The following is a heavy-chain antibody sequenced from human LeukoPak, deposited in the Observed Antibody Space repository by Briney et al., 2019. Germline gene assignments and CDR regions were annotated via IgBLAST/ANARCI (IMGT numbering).Heavy chain of an antibody. Sequence: HPGGSLRLSCAASGFTFSSYAMSWVRQAPGKGLEWVSAISGSGGSTYYADSVKGRFTISRDNSKNTLYLQMNSLGAEDTAVYYCAKNIGLLEWLSDYWGQGTLVTVSS. CDR1: GFTFSSYA. CDR2: ISGSGGST. V-gene: IGHV3-23*01. D-gene: IGHD3-3*01. J-gene: IGHJ4*02. CDR3: AKNIGLLEWLSDY.